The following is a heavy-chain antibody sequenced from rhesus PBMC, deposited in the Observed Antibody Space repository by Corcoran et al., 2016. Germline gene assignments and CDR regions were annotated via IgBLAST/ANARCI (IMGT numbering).Heavy chain of an antibody. D-gene: IGHD6-25*01. J-gene: IGHJ1*01. V-gene: IGHV2-95*01. CDR1: GFSISTSRTG. CDR2: IYWNDSK. CDR3: SRVAAASGTDHFEF. Sequence: QVTLKESGPALVKPTQTLTLTCTFSGFSISTSRTGLGWIRQPPGQSLEWLASIYWNDSKDYRTSLKSRSTSSKDTSRNQVALTRTNMDPVDAATYYCSRVAAASGTDHFEFGGQGALVTVSS.